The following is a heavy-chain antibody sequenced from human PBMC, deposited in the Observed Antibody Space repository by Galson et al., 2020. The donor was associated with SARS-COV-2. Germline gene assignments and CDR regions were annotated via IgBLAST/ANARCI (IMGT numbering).Heavy chain of an antibody. CDR1: GFTFSDYY. V-gene: IGHV3-11*04. CDR3: ARVTYYYDSSGYLDY. Sequence: NSGGSLRLSCAASGFTFSDYYMSWIRQAPGKGLEWVSYISSSGSTIYYADSVKGRFTISRDNAKNSLYLQMNSLRAEDTAVYYCARVTYYYDSSGYLDYWGQGTLVTVSS. D-gene: IGHD3-22*01. J-gene: IGHJ4*02. CDR2: ISSSGSTI.